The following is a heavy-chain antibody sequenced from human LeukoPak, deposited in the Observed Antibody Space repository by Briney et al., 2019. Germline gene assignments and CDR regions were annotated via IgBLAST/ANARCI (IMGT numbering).Heavy chain of an antibody. Sequence: SETLSLTCTVSGGSISSSSYYWGWLRQPPGKGLEWIGSIYYSGSTYYNPSLKSRVTISVHTSKNQFSLKLSSVTAADTAVYYCARHTSYNWVAGYWGQGTLVTVSS. J-gene: IGHJ4*02. CDR1: GGSISSSSYY. D-gene: IGHD5-24*01. CDR3: ARHTSYNWVAGY. V-gene: IGHV4-39*01. CDR2: IYYSGST.